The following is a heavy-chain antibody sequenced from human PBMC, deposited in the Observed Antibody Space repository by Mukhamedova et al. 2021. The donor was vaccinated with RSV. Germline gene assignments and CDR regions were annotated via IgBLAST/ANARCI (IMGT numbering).Heavy chain of an antibody. J-gene: IGHJ4*02. V-gene: IGHV5-51*01. CDR3: ARNGYSGDY. CDR2: IYPGDSDT. Sequence: GLEWMGIIYPGDSDTRYSPSFQGQVTISADKSISTAYLQWSSLKASDTAMYYCARNGYSGDYWGQGTLVTLSS. D-gene: IGHD2-15*01.